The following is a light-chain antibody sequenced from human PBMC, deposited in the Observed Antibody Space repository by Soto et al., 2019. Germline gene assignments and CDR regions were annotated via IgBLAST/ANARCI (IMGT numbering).Light chain of an antibody. J-gene: IGLJ1*01. CDR1: TGAVTSGHY. CDR2: DTN. CDR3: LVIFTGFGEV. V-gene: IGLV7-46*01. Sequence: QAVVTQEPSLTVSPGGTVTLTCGSSTGAVTSGHYVHWFQQKPGQAPRTLIYDTNNKHSWTPARFSGSLLGGKAALTLSGAQPEDEADYYCLVIFTGFGEVFGTGTKLTVL.